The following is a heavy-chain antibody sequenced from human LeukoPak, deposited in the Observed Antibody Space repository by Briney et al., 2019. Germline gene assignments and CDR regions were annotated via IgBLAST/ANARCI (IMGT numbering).Heavy chain of an antibody. Sequence: RSGGSLRLSCAASGFTFSGYYMSWIRQAPGKGMEWVSYISSSGSTIYYADCVKGRFTISCDNANNSLYLQMNSLIADDTAVYYCARYAYIVAATNFYYCGQGTLVTVSS. V-gene: IGHV3-11*01. CDR3: ARYAYIVAATNFYY. D-gene: IGHD1-26*01. J-gene: IGHJ4*02. CDR2: ISSSGSTI. CDR1: GFTFSGYY.